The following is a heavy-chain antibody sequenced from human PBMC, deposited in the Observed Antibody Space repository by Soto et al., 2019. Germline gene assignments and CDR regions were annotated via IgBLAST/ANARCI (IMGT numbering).Heavy chain of an antibody. CDR2: IYYSGST. CDR3: ARDRPSSASGDYFVFDY. V-gene: IGHV4-59*01. D-gene: IGHD4-17*01. CDR1: GGSISSYY. J-gene: IGHJ4*02. Sequence: ASETLSLTCTDSGGSISSYYWSWIRQPPGKGLEWIGYIYYSGSTNYNPSLKSRVTISVDTSKNQFSLKLSSVTAADTAVYYCARDRPSSASGDYFVFDYWGQGTLVTVSS.